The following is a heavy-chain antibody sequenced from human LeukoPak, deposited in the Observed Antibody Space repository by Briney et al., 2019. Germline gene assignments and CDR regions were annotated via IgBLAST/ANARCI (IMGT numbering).Heavy chain of an antibody. J-gene: IGHJ3*02. CDR2: INTNTGNP. Sequence: ASVKVSCKASGYTFTSYAMNWVRQAPGQGLEWMGWINTNTGNPTYAQGFTGRFVFSLDTSVSTAYLQISSLKAEDTAVYYCARDLGVLLWFGELEEVEAFDIWGQGTMVTVSS. V-gene: IGHV7-4-1*02. CDR3: ARDLGVLLWFGELEEVEAFDI. CDR1: GYTFTSYA. D-gene: IGHD3-10*01.